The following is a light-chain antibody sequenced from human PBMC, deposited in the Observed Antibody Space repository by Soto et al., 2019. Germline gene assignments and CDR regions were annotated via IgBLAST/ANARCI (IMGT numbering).Light chain of an antibody. CDR3: SSYTSSATLV. Sequence: QSVLTQPASVSGSPGQSITISCAGTSREVGGYNYVSWYQQYPGKAPKLVIYDVNNRPSGVSNRFPGSKSGNTASLTISGLQAEDEADYYCSSYTSSATLVFGTGTKLTVL. CDR1: SREVGGYNY. CDR2: DVN. J-gene: IGLJ1*01. V-gene: IGLV2-14*03.